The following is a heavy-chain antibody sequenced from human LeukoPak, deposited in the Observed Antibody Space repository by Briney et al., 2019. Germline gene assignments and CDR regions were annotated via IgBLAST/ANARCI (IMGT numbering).Heavy chain of an antibody. CDR1: GGSISSSNW. V-gene: IGHV3-53*01. CDR2: IYSGGST. J-gene: IGHJ3*02. CDR3: VRVGALYAFDI. Sequence: GTLSLTCAVSGGSISSSNWWSWVRQPPGKGLEWVSVIYSGGSTYYADSVKGRFTISRDNSKNTLYLQMNSLRAEDTAVYYCVRVGALYAFDIWGQGTMVTVSS. D-gene: IGHD1-26*01.